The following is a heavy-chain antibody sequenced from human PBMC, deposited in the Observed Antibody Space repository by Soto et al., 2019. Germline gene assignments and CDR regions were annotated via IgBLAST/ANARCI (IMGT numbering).Heavy chain of an antibody. V-gene: IGHV1-8*01. CDR1: GYTFTSYD. CDR3: ARYDYNGYYFDY. CDR2: MNPNSGNT. Sequence: GASVKVSCKASGYTFTSYDINWVRQATGQGLEWMGWMNPNSGNTGYAQKFQGRVTMTRDTSTTTVYMELSSLRSEDTAVYYCARYDYNGYYFDYWGQGTLVTVS. J-gene: IGHJ4*02. D-gene: IGHD4-4*01.